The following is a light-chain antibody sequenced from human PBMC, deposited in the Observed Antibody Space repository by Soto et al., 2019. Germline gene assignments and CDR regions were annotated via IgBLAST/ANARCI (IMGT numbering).Light chain of an antibody. CDR2: GAS. J-gene: IGKJ1*01. V-gene: IGKV3-15*01. CDR3: QRYNNWPPGGGT. CDR1: QSVSSN. Sequence: EIVMTQSPATLSVSPGERATLSCRASQSVSSNLAWYQQKPGQAPRLLIYGASTRATGIPARFSGSGSGTELPLTISSLQWEDFAVYSCQRYNNWPPGGGTFGQGTKVEIK.